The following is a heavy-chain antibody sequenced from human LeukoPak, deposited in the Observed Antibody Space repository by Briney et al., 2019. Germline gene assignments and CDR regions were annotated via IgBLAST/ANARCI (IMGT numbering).Heavy chain of an antibody. J-gene: IGHJ4*02. Sequence: PGGSLRLSCAASGFTFTSHWLSWVRQAPGKGLEWVANMNQDGSEKYYVDSVKGRFTISRDNAKNSLYLQIKSLGAEDTAVYSCARDHSGTQDYWGQGTLVTVSS. CDR2: MNQDGSEK. D-gene: IGHD1-7*01. CDR3: ARDHSGTQDY. V-gene: IGHV3-7*01. CDR1: GFTFTSHW.